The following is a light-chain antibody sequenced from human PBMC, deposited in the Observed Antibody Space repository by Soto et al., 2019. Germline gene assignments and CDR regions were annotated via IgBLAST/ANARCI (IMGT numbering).Light chain of an antibody. J-gene: IGLJ2*01. Sequence: QSVLTQPPSASGTPGQTVTISCSGSSSNIGSAYIYWYQHLPGTAPKLLIYRNNQRPSGVPDRFSGSKSGTSASLAITGLQGEDEGDYYCQSYDSNLSGSLFGGGTKLTVL. CDR3: QSYDSNLSGSL. V-gene: IGLV1-47*01. CDR1: SSNIGSAY. CDR2: RNN.